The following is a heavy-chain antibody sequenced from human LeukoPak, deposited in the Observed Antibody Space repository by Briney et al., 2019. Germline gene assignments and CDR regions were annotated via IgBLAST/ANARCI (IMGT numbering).Heavy chain of an antibody. V-gene: IGHV3-73*01. CDR2: VCSKPNSYAT. J-gene: IGHJ4*02. CDR1: GFTVSGSA. CDR3: TTSAYYGDYVSDY. D-gene: IGHD4-17*01. Sequence: QTGGSLKLSCAASGFTVSGSAVNWVRQAPGKGLEWVGRVCSKPNSYATAYAASVNSRFTISRDDSKNTAYLQTNTQKTEDTAVYYCTTSAYYGDYVSDYWGQGTLVTVSS.